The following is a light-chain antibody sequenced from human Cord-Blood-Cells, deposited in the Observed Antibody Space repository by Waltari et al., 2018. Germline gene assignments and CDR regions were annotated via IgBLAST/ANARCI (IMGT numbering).Light chain of an antibody. CDR3: SSYTSSSTLHYV. J-gene: IGLJ1*01. Sequence: QSALTQPASVSGSPGQSITISCPGTSSDVGGYNYVSLYQQHPGKAPKLMIYEFSNRPSGVSNRFSGSKSGNTASLTISGLQAEDEADYYCSSYTSSSTLHYVFGTGTKVTVL. CDR2: EFS. V-gene: IGLV2-14*01. CDR1: SSDVGGYNY.